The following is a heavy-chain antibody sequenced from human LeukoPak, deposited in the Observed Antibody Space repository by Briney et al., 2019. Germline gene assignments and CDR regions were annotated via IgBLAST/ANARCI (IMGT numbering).Heavy chain of an antibody. V-gene: IGHV1-18*01. J-gene: IGHJ4*02. CDR2: ISAYNGNT. D-gene: IGHD3-10*01. Sequence: GASVKVSCKASGYTFTSYGIGWVRQAPGQGLEWMGWISAYNGNTNYAQKLQGRVTMTTDTSTSTAYMELRSLRSDDTAVYYCARDPHYYGSGSRGFDYWGQGTLVTVSS. CDR1: GYTFTSYG. CDR3: ARDPHYYGSGSRGFDY.